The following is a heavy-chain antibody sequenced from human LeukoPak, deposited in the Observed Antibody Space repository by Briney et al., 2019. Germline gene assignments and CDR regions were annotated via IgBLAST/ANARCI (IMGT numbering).Heavy chain of an antibody. CDR1: GFTFSSYA. V-gene: IGHV3-23*01. CDR2: ISGSGGST. J-gene: IGHJ4*02. Sequence: GGSLRLSCAASGFTFSSYAMSWARQAPGKGLEWVSAISGSGGSTYYADSVRGRFTISRDNSKNTLYLQMNSLRAEDTAVYYCAKDHGSWYVSELYFDYWGQGTLVTVSS. D-gene: IGHD6-13*01. CDR3: AKDHGSWYVSELYFDY.